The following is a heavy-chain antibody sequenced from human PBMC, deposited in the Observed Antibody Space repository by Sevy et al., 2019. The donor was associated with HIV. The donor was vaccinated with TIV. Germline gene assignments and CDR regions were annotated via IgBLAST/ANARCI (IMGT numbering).Heavy chain of an antibody. CDR3: ARERVGLDVVRGVRQWFDP. J-gene: IGHJ5*02. D-gene: IGHD3-10*01. CDR2: VHTSGDT. Sequence: SETLSLTCTVSGASINSGNYYWSWIRQPAGKGLEWVGRVHTSGDTNSNPSLKSRATISMDTSKNQFSLKLSSVTAADTAVYYCARERVGLDVVRGVRQWFDPWGQGTLVTVSS. V-gene: IGHV4-61*02. CDR1: GASINSGNYY.